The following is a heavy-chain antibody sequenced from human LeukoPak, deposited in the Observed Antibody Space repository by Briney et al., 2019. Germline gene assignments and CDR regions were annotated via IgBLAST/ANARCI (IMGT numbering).Heavy chain of an antibody. D-gene: IGHD3-10*01. J-gene: IGHJ4*02. CDR1: GYTFTSYA. CDR3: ASSSTMVRGVIGY. CDR2: INAGNGNT. Sequence: ASMKVSCKASGYTFTSYAMHWVRQAPGQRLEWMGWINAGNGNTKYSQKFQGRVTITRDTSASTAYMELSSLRSEDTAVYYCASSSTMVRGVIGYWGQGTLVTVSS. V-gene: IGHV1-3*01.